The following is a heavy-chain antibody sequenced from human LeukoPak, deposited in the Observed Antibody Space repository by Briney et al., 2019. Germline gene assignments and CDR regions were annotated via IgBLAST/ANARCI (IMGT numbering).Heavy chain of an antibody. V-gene: IGHV3-48*04. Sequence: GGSLRLSCAVSKFTFNRYSINWVRQAPGKGLEWVSHISNSGSIKYYADSVKGRFTISRDNVENSLYLQMDSLRVEDTAVYHCARVFWFGADYYGMDVWGQGTTVTVSS. CDR3: ARVFWFGADYYGMDV. CDR1: KFTFNRYS. CDR2: ISNSGSIK. D-gene: IGHD3-10*01. J-gene: IGHJ6*02.